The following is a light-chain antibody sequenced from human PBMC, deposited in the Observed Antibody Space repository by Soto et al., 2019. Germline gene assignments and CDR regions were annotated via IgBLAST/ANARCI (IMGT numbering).Light chain of an antibody. V-gene: IGLV7-46*01. CDR3: LLSYNGHYV. CDR1: TGAVTNGHY. CDR2: DTT. J-gene: IGLJ1*01. Sequence: QSVVTHEPSLTLSPGGTVTLTCGSSTGAVTNGHYPYWFQQKPGQAPRTLIYDTTNRHSWTPARFSGSLLGGKAALTLSGAQPEHEAEYYCLLSYNGHYVFGTGTKVTVL.